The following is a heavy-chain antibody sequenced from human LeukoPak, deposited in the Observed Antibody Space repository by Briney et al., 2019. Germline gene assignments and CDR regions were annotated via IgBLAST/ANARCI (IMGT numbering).Heavy chain of an antibody. CDR3: ACRMLTSTRFEP. D-gene: IGHD2-2*01. CDR2: IYPGDSRI. CDR1: GYIFTNYW. V-gene: IGHV5-51*01. J-gene: IGHJ5*02. Sequence: GESLKTSCKTSGYIFTNYWIGWARQMPGKGLEWMAVIYPGDSRIRYNPSFQGQVTISADKSINTAYLQWSSLKASDTALYYCACRMLTSTRFEPWGQGTLVTVSS.